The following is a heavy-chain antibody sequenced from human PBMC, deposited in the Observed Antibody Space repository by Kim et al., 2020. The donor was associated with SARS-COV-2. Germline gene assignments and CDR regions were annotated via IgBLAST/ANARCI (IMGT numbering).Heavy chain of an antibody. CDR3: AKDLAYSSGRMGDY. J-gene: IGHJ4*02. D-gene: IGHD6-19*01. CDR1: GFTFSSYA. CDR2: ISGSGGST. V-gene: IGHV3-23*01. Sequence: GGSLRLSCAASGFTFSSYAMSWVRQAPGKGLEWVSAISGSGGSTYYADSVKGRFTISRDNSKNTLYLQMNSLRAEDTAVYYCAKDLAYSSGRMGDYWGQGTLVTVSS.